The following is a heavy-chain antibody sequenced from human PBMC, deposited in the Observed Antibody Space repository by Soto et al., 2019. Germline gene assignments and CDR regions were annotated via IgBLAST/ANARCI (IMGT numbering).Heavy chain of an antibody. CDR3: ARRRASDCGGNHHPCYFDR. V-gene: IGHV4-38-2*01. CDR2: IYHSGTT. J-gene: IGHJ4*02. Sequence: SETLSLTCAVSGGSIISNCWWAWIRQSPGKGLVWIGSIYHSGTTSYNPSLESRVIISLDASKNQFSLKLTSVTTADTAVYYCARRRASDCGGNHHPCYFDRWGQGALVTVSS. D-gene: IGHD2-21*02. CDR1: GGSIISNCW.